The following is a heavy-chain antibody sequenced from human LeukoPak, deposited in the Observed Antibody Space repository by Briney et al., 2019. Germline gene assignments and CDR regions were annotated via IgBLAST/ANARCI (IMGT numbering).Heavy chain of an antibody. D-gene: IGHD5-24*01. J-gene: IGHJ4*02. V-gene: IGHV3-48*01. CDR2: IRSTGDT. Sequence: GGSLRLSCAASGFIFSQYSINWVRQAPGKGLEWVSHIRSTGDTFYADSVKGRFTISRDNARNSLYLQMNSLRAEDTAMYYCTRVGYIDEGIDYWGQGTLVTVSS. CDR3: TRVGYIDEGIDY. CDR1: GFIFSQYS.